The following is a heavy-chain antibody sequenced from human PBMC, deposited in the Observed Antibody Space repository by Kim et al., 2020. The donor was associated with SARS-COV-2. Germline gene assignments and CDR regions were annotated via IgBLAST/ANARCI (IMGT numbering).Heavy chain of an antibody. CDR2: IWYDGSNK. J-gene: IGHJ6*02. CDR3: VSHGGGYDPGYYYGMDV. CDR1: GFTFSSYG. V-gene: IGHV3-33*01. Sequence: GGSLRLSCAASGFTFSSYGMHWVRQAPGKGLEWVAVIWYDGSNKYYADSVKGRFTISRDNSKNTLYLQMNSLRAEDTAVYYCVSHGGGYDPGYYYGMDVWGQGTTVTVSS. D-gene: IGHD5-12*01.